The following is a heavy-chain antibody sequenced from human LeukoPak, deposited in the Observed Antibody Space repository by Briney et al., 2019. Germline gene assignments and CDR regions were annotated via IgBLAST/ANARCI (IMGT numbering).Heavy chain of an antibody. V-gene: IGHV3-30-3*01. Sequence: GGSLRLSCAASGFTFSNYPAMHWVRQAPGKGLEWVSAVSPDGNSKYYADSVKGRFSISRDLSKNALYLEMNSLRPEDTAVYYCARGTYSSGRCDVFDIWGQGTMVTVSS. CDR2: VSPDGNSK. CDR3: ARGTYSSGRCDVFDI. D-gene: IGHD6-19*01. CDR1: GFTFSNYPA. J-gene: IGHJ3*02.